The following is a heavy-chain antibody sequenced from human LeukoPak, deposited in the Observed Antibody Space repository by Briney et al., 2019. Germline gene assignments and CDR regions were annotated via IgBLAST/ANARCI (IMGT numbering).Heavy chain of an antibody. CDR3: AADWQRGYSSSWFRFDY. CDR2: ISGSGGST. V-gene: IGHV3-23*01. D-gene: IGHD6-13*01. Sequence: GGSLRLSCAASGFTLSSYAMSWVRQAPGKGLEWVSAISGSGGSTYYADSVKGRFTISRDNSKNTLYLQMNSLRAEDTAVYYCAADWQRGYSSSWFRFDYWGQGTLVTVSS. J-gene: IGHJ4*02. CDR1: GFTLSSYA.